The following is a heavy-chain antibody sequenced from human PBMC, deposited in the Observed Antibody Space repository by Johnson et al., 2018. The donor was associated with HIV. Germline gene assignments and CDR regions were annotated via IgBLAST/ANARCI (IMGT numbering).Heavy chain of an antibody. V-gene: IGHV3-66*01. Sequence: VQLVESGGGLVQPGGSLRLSCAASGFTFDDYAMHWVRQAPGKGLEWVSVIYSGGSTYYAESVKGRFTISRDNSKNTLYLQMNSLRAEDTAVYYCARPGVVVTPPDAFDIWGQGTMVTVSS. CDR1: GFTFDDYA. CDR3: ARPGVVVTPPDAFDI. CDR2: IYSGGST. J-gene: IGHJ3*02. D-gene: IGHD3-22*01.